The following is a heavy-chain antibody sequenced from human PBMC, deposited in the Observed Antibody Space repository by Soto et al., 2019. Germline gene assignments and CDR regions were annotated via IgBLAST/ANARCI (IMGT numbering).Heavy chain of an antibody. CDR1: GYSFTSYW. V-gene: IGHV5-51*01. D-gene: IGHD6-13*01. CDR3: ARTAAAGKYYYGVDV. J-gene: IGHJ6*02. Sequence: PGESLKISCKGSGYSFTSYWIGWVRQMPGKGLEWMGIIYPGDSDTRYSPSFQGQVTISADKSISTAYLQWSSLKASDTAIYYCARTAAAGKYYYGVDVWGQETTVTLSS. CDR2: IYPGDSDT.